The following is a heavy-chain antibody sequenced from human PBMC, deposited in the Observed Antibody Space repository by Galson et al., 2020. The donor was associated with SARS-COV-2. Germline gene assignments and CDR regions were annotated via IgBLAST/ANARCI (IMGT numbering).Heavy chain of an antibody. CDR2: TYYRSKWKN. V-gene: IGHV6-1*01. J-gene: IGHJ3*02. CDR1: GDSVSSNSAV. D-gene: IGHD1-26*01. Sequence: SQTLSLTCGISGDSVSSNSAVWNWIRQSPSRGLEWLGRTYYRSKWKNDYAVSVKSRITVNPDTSKNQFSLQLDSVTPEDTAVYYCAREGSYWFACDIWGQGTMVTFSS. CDR3: AREGSYWFACDI.